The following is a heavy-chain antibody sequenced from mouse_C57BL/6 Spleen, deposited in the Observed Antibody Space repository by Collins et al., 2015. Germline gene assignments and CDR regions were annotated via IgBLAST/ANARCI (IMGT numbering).Heavy chain of an antibody. CDR2: IWAGGST. CDR1: GFSLTSYG. J-gene: IGHJ4*01. V-gene: IGHV2-9*02. D-gene: IGHD1-1*01. Sequence: QVQLKESGPGLVAPSQSLSITCTVSGFSLTSYGVHWVRQPPGKGLEWLGVIWAGGSTNYNSALMSRLSISKDNSKSQVFLKMNSLQTDDTAMYYCARGLPGSGYAMDYWGQGTSVTVSS. CDR3: ARGLPGSGYAMDY.